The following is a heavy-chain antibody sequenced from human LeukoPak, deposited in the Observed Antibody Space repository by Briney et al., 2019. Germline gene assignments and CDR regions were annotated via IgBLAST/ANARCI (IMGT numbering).Heavy chain of an antibody. CDR2: ITGSSDSI. J-gene: IGHJ3*02. CDR3: ARESPIII. V-gene: IGHV3-21*01. Sequence: GGSLRLSCAASGFTFSSYAMEWVRQAPGKGLEWVSSITGSSDSIYYADSVKGRFTISRDNAKNSVYLQMNSLRAEDTAVYYCARESPIIIWGQGTMVTVSS. CDR1: GFTFSSYA.